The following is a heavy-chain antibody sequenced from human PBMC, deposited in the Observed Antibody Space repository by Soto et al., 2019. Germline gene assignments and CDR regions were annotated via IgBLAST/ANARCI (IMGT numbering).Heavy chain of an antibody. CDR2: INPKSGDT. V-gene: IGHV1-2*02. CDR3: TRSIGSYSYYGMDV. D-gene: IGHD1-26*01. Sequence: ASVKVSCKASGYTLTDYFIHWVQQAPGQGLEWLACINPKSGDTYYSQKFQGRVTMTRDTSISTVYMEVSRMRSDDTAIYYCTRSIGSYSYYGMDVWGQGTPVTVSS. J-gene: IGHJ6*02. CDR1: GYTLTDYF.